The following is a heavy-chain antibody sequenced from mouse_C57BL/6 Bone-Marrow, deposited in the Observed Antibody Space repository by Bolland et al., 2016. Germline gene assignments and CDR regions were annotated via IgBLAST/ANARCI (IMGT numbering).Heavy chain of an antibody. CDR2: INPNNGGT. V-gene: IGHV1-18*01. D-gene: IGHD2-13*01. CDR3: ARGLLAY. Sequence: INPNNGGTIYNQKFKGKATLTVDKSSSTAYMELRSLTSEDTAVYYCARGLLAYWGQGTT. J-gene: IGHJ2*01.